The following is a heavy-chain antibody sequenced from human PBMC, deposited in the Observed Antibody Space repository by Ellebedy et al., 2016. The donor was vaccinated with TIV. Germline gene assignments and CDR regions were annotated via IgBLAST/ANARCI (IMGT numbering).Heavy chain of an antibody. D-gene: IGHD3-3*01. CDR3: AREGYDFDS. CDR2: TNHVGST. J-gene: IGHJ4*02. CDR1: FSDYG. V-gene: IGHV4-34*01. Sequence: FSDYGMHWVRQPPGKGLEWIGETNHVGSTRYNPSLKSRAIISVDTSKNQFSLKLTSVTAADTAVYYCAREGYDFDSWGRGTLVTVYS.